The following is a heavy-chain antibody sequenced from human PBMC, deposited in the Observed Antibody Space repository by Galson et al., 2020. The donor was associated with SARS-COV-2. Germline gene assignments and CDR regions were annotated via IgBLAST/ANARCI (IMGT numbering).Heavy chain of an antibody. CDR3: VSGREELNGAGSHSWFDP. V-gene: IGHV1-24*01. CDR2: FHSKDGER. CDR1: QYIVTESS. D-gene: IGHD3-10*01. Sequence: ASVKVSCKVSQYIVTESSVHWVRQTPEKGLEWMGGFHSKDGERIYAQKFQGRVTMTEEISTNIAYMELSSLTSDDTAVYYCVSGREELNGAGSHSWFDPWGQGTLVVVSS. J-gene: IGHJ5*02.